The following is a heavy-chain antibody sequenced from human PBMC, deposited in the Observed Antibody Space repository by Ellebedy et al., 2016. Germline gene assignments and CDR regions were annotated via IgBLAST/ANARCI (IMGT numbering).Heavy chain of an antibody. CDR3: ATGDTVWFGVD. CDR2: IVVGSGDP. CDR1: GLNFRTSA. V-gene: IGHV1-58*01. D-gene: IGHD3-10*01. J-gene: IGHJ4*02. Sequence: ASVKVSCKASGLNFRTSAVQWMRQARGQRPEWIGWIVVGSGDPGYAQRFQERVTITRDMSTSTAYMELSGLKIEDTAVYYCATGDTVWFGVDWGQGTLVTVSS.